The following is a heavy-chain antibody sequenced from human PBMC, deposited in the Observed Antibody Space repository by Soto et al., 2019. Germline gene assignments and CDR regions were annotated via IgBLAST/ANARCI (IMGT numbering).Heavy chain of an antibody. V-gene: IGHV3-33*01. CDR2: IWYDGSNK. Sequence: GGSLRLSCAASGFTFSSYGMHWVRQAPGKGLEWVAVIWYDGSNKYYADSVKGRFTISRDNSKNTLYLQMNSLRAEDTAVYYCALDWYCSGGSCHSSDYWGQGTLVTVSS. D-gene: IGHD2-15*01. J-gene: IGHJ4*02. CDR1: GFTFSSYG. CDR3: ALDWYCSGGSCHSSDY.